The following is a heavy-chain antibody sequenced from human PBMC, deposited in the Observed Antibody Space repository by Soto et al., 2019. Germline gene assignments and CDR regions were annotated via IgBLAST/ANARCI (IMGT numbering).Heavy chain of an antibody. J-gene: IGHJ4*02. CDR2: INHSGST. Sequence: SETLSLTCAVYGGSFSGYYWSWIRQPPGKGLEWIGEINHSGSTNYNPSLKSRVTISVDTSKNQFSLKLSSVTAADTAVYYCARHFGGSVLRYFDWHDYWGQGTLVTVSS. V-gene: IGHV4-34*01. CDR3: ARHFGGSVLRYFDWHDY. CDR1: GGSFSGYY. D-gene: IGHD3-9*01.